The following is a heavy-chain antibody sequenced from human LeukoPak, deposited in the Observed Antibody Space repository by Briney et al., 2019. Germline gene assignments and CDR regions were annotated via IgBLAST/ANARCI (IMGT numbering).Heavy chain of an antibody. Sequence: SETLSLTCTVSGGSISTYYWTWIRQPPGKGLEWIGYVYYSGGTYYNPSLKSRVTISIDTSKNQFSLKLRSVTAADTAVYYCARDGNALWGQGTLVTVSS. V-gene: IGHV4-59*12. CDR2: VYYSGGT. D-gene: IGHD1-1*01. CDR1: GGSISTYY. J-gene: IGHJ4*02. CDR3: ARDGNAL.